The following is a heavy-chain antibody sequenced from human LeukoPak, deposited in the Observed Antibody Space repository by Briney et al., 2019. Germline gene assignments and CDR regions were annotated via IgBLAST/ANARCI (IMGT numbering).Heavy chain of an antibody. CDR3: ATAAYNWNYYFDY. D-gene: IGHD1-7*01. V-gene: IGHV3-7*01. CDR1: GFTFSSYW. CDR2: IKQDGSEK. Sequence: GGSLRLSCAASGFTFSSYWMSCVRQAPGKGLEWVANIKQDGSEKHYVDSVKGRFTISRDNAKDSLYLQMNSLRAEDTAVYYCATAAYNWNYYFDYWGQGTLVSVSS. J-gene: IGHJ4*02.